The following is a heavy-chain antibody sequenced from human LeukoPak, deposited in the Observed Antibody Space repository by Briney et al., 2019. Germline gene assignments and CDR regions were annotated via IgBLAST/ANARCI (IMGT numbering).Heavy chain of an antibody. CDR1: GFTFSSDW. CDR3: ARDLRSAADY. V-gene: IGHV3-74*01. J-gene: IGHJ4*02. CDR2: INTDGSGSGT. Sequence: PGGSLRPSCAASGFTFSSDWMHWVRQAPGKGLVWVSRINTDGSGSGTSYADSVKGRFTISRDNAKNTLYLQMNSLRVEDTAVYYCARDLRSAADYWGQGTLVTVSS.